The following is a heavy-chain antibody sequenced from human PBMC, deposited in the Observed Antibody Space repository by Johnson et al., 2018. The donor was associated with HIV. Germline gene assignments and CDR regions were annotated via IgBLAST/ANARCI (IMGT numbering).Heavy chain of an antibody. J-gene: IGHJ3*02. V-gene: IGHV3-30*04. D-gene: IGHD3-22*01. CDR2: ISFDGGTK. CDR1: GLNFSDYS. Sequence: QVQLVESGGGVVQPGRSMSLSCAASGLNFSDYSMHWVRQAPGKGLEWVAIISFDGGTKYYADSVKGRFTISRDNSNNTLYLQMNSLRVEDTAVYRCARGRISMKVVDLRGGGFDIWGQGTKVTVSS. CDR3: ARGRISMKVVDLRGGGFDI.